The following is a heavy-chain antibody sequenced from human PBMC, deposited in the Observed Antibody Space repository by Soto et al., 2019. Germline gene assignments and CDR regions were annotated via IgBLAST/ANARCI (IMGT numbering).Heavy chain of an antibody. Sequence: EVRLVESGGGLVQPGGSLRLSCEASGFTFSSRWMTWVRQGPGKGLEWVANIHEDKNAKDYVDSVKGRFTISRDNAKNSLYLQMNSLSDEYTAVYYCATHDGPAAAGLVLDFWGQGALVIVSS. J-gene: IGHJ4*02. D-gene: IGHD6-25*01. CDR1: GFTFSSRW. CDR2: IHEDKNAK. V-gene: IGHV3-7*02. CDR3: ATHDGPAAAGLVLDF.